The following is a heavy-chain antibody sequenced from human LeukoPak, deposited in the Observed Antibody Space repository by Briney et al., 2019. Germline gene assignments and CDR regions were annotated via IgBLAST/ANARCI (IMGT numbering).Heavy chain of an antibody. V-gene: IGHV1-69*04. J-gene: IGHJ6*02. CDR2: IVPILGIA. D-gene: IGHD6-19*01. Sequence: GASVKVSCKASGGTFSSYAISWVRQAPGQGLEWMGRIVPILGIANYAQKFQGRVTITADKSTSTAYMELSSLRSEDTAVYYCATPCYSSPYYGMDVWGQGTTVTVSS. CDR1: GGTFSSYA. CDR3: ATPCYSSPYYGMDV.